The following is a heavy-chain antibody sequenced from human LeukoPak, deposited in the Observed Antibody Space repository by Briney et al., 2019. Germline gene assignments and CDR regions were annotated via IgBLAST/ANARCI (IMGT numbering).Heavy chain of an antibody. D-gene: IGHD3-22*01. V-gene: IGHV4-4*07. J-gene: IGHJ3*02. Sequence: PSETLSLTCTVSGGSISSYYWSWIRQPAGKGLEWIGRIYTSGSTNYNPSLKSRVTMSVDTSKNQFSLKLSSVTAADTAVYYCARGYYDSSRYYFDAFDIWGQGTMVTVSS. CDR1: GGSISSYY. CDR2: IYTSGST. CDR3: ARGYYDSSRYYFDAFDI.